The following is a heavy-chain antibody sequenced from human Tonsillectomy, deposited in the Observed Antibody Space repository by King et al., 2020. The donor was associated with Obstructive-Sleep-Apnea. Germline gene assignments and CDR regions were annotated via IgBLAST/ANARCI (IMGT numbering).Heavy chain of an antibody. CDR1: PGSISSHY. CDR3: ARHLRGGGSPIDY. J-gene: IGHJ4*02. V-gene: IGHV4-59*11. D-gene: IGHD3-16*01. CDR2: IYYSGST. Sequence: QLQESGPGLVKPSETLSLTCTVSPGSISSHYWTWIRQPPGKGLEWIGNIYYSGSTNFDPSLKSRVSISVDTSKNQFSLNLSSVTAADTAVYYCARHLRGGGSPIDYWGQGTLVIVSS.